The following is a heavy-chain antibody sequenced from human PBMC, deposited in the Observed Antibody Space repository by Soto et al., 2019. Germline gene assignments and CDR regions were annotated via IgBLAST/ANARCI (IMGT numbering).Heavy chain of an antibody. J-gene: IGHJ6*02. V-gene: IGHV1-2*04. Sequence: ASVNVSCKASGYTFSGYYMHGLRQAPGQGLEWMGWINPNSGGTNYAQKFQGWVTMTRDTSISTAYMELSRLRSEDTAVYYCARGGAXGRYGSGSYHYYYGMDVCGQGPIVTVSS. CDR3: ARGGAXGRYGSGSYHYYYGMDV. CDR2: INPNSGGT. D-gene: IGHD3-10*01. CDR1: GYTFSGYY.